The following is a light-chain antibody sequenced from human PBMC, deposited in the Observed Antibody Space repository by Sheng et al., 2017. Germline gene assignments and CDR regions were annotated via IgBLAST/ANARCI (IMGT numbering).Light chain of an antibody. CDR1: QDISNY. V-gene: IGKV1-27*01. CDR3: QKYNSAPWT. CDR2: AAS. Sequence: DIQMTQSPSSLSASVGDRVTITCRASQDISNYLAWSQQKPGKVPKLLIHAASTLQSGVPSRFSASGSGTDFTLTISGLQPEDVATYYCQKYNSAPWTFGQGTKVEIK. J-gene: IGKJ1*01.